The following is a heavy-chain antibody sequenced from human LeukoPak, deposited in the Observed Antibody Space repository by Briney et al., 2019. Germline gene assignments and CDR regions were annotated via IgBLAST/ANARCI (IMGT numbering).Heavy chain of an antibody. CDR1: GGSISSGGYS. D-gene: IGHD1-7*01. CDR2: IYHSGST. J-gene: IGHJ4*02. Sequence: SQTLSLTCAVSGGSISSGGYSWSWIRQPPGKGLEWIGYIYHSGSTYYNPSLKSRVTISVDRSKNQFSLKLSFVTAADTAVYYCARATGTTLDYWGQGTLVTVSS. CDR3: ARATGTTLDY. V-gene: IGHV4-30-2*01.